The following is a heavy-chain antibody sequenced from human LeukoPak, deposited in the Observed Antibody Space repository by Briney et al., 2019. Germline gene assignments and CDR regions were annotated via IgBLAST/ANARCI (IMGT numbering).Heavy chain of an antibody. D-gene: IGHD3-22*01. V-gene: IGHV3-23*01. J-gene: IGHJ4*02. CDR3: AKLPSYYDSSGYYDY. CDR1: GFTFSSYA. CDR2: ISGSGGST. Sequence: PGGSLRLSCAASGFTFSSYAMSWVRQASGKGLEWVSAISGSGGSTYYADSVKGRFTISRDNSKNTLYLQMNSLRAEDTAVYYCAKLPSYYDSSGYYDYWGQGTLVTVSS.